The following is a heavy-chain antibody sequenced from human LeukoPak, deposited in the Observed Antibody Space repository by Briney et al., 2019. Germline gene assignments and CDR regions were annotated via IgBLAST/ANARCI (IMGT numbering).Heavy chain of an antibody. CDR1: GGSISSYY. V-gene: IGHV4-59*01. CDR2: IYYSGST. CDR3: ARDRLTMVRGVIIPSGYGMDV. D-gene: IGHD3-10*01. Sequence: PSETLSLTCTVSGGSISSYYWSWLRQPPGKGLEWLGYIYYSGSTNYNPSLKSRVTISVDTSKNQFSLKLSSVTAADTAVYYCARDRLTMVRGVIIPSGYGMDVWGKGTTVTVSS. J-gene: IGHJ6*04.